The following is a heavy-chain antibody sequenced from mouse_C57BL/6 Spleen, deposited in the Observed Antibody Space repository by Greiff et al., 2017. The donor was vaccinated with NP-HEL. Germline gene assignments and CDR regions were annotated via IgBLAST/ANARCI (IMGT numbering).Heavy chain of an antibody. D-gene: IGHD1-1*01. CDR1: GYTFTSYW. CDR2: IDPSDSYT. Sequence: QVQLQQPGAELVLPGASVKLSCKASGYTFTSYWMHWVKQRPGQGLEWIGEIDPSDSYTNYNQKFKGKSTLTVDKSSSTAYMQLSSLTSEDSAVYYCARGEITTVVEGGWFAYWGQGTLVTVSA. J-gene: IGHJ3*01. CDR3: ARGEITTVVEGGWFAY. V-gene: IGHV1-69*01.